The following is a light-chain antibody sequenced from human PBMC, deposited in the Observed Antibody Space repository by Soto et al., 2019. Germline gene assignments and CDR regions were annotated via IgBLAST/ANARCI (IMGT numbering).Light chain of an antibody. V-gene: IGKV3-20*01. Sequence: EVVLTQAAATLSLSPGDRATLSCRASQSVSSSFLAWYQQKVGQAPRLLIYGASSRATGIPDRFSGSGSGTDFTLTISRLEPEDFAVYYCQQYGSSPRTFGQGTRLEIK. CDR3: QQYGSSPRT. CDR2: GAS. J-gene: IGKJ5*01. CDR1: QSVSSSF.